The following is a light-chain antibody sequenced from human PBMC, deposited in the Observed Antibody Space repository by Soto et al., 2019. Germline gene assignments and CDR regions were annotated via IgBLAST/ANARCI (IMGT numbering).Light chain of an antibody. Sequence: QSGLTQPRSVSGSPGQSVTISCTGTNSDVGAYTFVSWYQQLPGKAPKLIISAVSYRPSGVPDRFSGSKSGNTASLTISGLQTEDEADYYCFSYTASDMWVFGGGTKLTVL. J-gene: IGLJ3*02. CDR2: AVS. CDR1: NSDVGAYTF. V-gene: IGLV2-11*01. CDR3: FSYTASDMWV.